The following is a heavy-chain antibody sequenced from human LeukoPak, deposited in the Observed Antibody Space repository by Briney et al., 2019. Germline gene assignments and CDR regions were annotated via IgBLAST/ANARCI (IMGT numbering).Heavy chain of an antibody. J-gene: IGHJ4*02. D-gene: IGHD6-19*01. V-gene: IGHV3-30*18. CDR2: ISYDGSNK. CDR1: GFTFSSYG. CDR3: AKDKYSSGWWAMDY. Sequence: GGALRLSCAASGFTFSSYGMHWVRQAPGKGLEWVAVISYDGSNKYYADSVKGRFTISRDNSKKTLYLQMNSLRAEDTAVYYCAKDKYSSGWWAMDYWGQGTLVAVSS.